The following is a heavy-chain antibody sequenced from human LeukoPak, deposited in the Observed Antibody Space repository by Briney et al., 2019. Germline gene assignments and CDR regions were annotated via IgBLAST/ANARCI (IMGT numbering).Heavy chain of an antibody. J-gene: IGHJ4*02. Sequence: SETLSLTCTVSGGSISSSSYSCGWIRQPPGKGLEWTGSIYYSGSPYNNPSLKSRVTISVDTSKNQFSLKLSSVTAADTAVYYCARQLLDYDYVWGSYRPSFDYWGQGTLVSVSS. CDR1: GGSISSSSYS. D-gene: IGHD3-16*02. V-gene: IGHV4-39*01. CDR3: ARQLLDYDYVWGSYRPSFDY. CDR2: IYYSGSP.